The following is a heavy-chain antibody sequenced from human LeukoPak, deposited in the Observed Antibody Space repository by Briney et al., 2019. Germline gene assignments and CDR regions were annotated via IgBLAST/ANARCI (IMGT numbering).Heavy chain of an antibody. V-gene: IGHV1-69*13. Sequence: ASVKVSCKASGGTFSSYAISWVRQAPGQGLEWMGGIIPIFGTANYAQKFQGRVTITADESTSTAYMELSSLRSEDTAVYYCAREYCSGGSCYSWSGHYYYYYYMDVWGKGTTVTVS. CDR3: AREYCSGGSCYSWSGHYYYYYYMDV. CDR1: GGTFSSYA. CDR2: IIPIFGTA. D-gene: IGHD2-15*01. J-gene: IGHJ6*03.